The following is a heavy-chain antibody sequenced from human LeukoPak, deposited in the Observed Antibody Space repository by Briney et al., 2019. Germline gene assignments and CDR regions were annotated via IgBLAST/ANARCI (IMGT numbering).Heavy chain of an antibody. V-gene: IGHV3-48*04. J-gene: IGHJ3*02. CDR3: ARDWLYYYDSSGHWAFDI. CDR2: ISSSGSTI. Sequence: GGSLRLSCAASGFTFSNAWMNWVRQAPGKGLEWVSYISSSGSTIYYADSVKGRFTISRDNAKNSLYLQMNSLRAEDTAVYYCARDWLYYYDSSGHWAFDIWGQGTTVTVSS. D-gene: IGHD3-22*01. CDR1: GFTFSNAW.